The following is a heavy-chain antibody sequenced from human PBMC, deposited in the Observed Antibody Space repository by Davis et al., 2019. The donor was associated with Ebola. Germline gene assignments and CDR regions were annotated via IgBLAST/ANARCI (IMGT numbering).Heavy chain of an antibody. CDR3: ARERRISIAARRDYYYGMDV. V-gene: IGHV1-69*06. CDR2: IIPIFGTA. J-gene: IGHJ6*02. D-gene: IGHD6-6*01. Sequence: SVTVSCKASGGTFSSYASSWVRQAPRQGLEWMGGIIPIFGTANYAQKFQGRVTITADKSTSTAYMALSSLRSEDTAVYYCARERRISIAARRDYYYGMDVWGQGTTVTVSS. CDR1: GGTFSSYA.